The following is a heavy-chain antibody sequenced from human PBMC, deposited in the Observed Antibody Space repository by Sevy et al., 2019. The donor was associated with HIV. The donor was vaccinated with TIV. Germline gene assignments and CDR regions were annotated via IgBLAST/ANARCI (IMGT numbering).Heavy chain of an antibody. CDR3: ARLRYSDLSGQYYGGGADYFDY. J-gene: IGHJ4*02. V-gene: IGHV1-2*02. Sequence: ASVKVSCSTSGYTFSVHYIYWVRQAAGQGLEWMGWINPNTGDTNFSPKFQGRVTMTRDSSINTAYMELSRLTSADTAVYFCARLRYSDLSGQYYGGGADYFDYWGQGTLVTVSS. CDR2: INPNTGDT. CDR1: GYTFSVHY. D-gene: IGHD3-22*01.